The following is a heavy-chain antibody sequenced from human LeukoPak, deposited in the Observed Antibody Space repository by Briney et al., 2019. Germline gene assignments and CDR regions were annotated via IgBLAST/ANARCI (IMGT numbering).Heavy chain of an antibody. J-gene: IGHJ6*04. V-gene: IGHV3-74*01. CDR1: EFTLSNYW. Sequence: GGSLRLSCADSEFTLSNYWVHWVRQAPGKGLEWVSRINPEATTTNYAGSVKGRFTISRDNAKNTLYLQMDSLRAEDTAVYYCARDLHGSRDVWGKGTTVTVSS. CDR3: ARDLHGSRDV. D-gene: IGHD3-10*01. CDR2: INPEATTT.